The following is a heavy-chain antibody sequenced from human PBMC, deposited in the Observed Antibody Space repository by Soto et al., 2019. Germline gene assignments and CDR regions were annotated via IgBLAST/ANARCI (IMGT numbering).Heavy chain of an antibody. CDR1: GFSFNNAW. J-gene: IGHJ4*02. D-gene: IGHD6-25*01. CDR3: TRLGRDGYTTPFDY. V-gene: IGHV3-15*07. CDR2: IQSQSDGGTT. Sequence: GGALRLSCAACGFSFNNAWMNWVRQAPGKWLEWVGRIQSQSDGGTTEYAASVKGRFTISRDDSKSIAYLQMNSLKTEDTAVYYCTRLGRDGYTTPFDYWGQGTLVTVSS.